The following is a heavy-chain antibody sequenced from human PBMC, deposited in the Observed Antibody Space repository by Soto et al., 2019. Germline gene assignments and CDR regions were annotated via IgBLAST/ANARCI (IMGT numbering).Heavy chain of an antibody. Sequence: QVQLVQSGAEVKTPGASVKVSCKASGYTFANYGFTWVRQAPGQGLEWMGWISSRDGSTNYAQKLWGRVTMTTDTPTSTTYMELRSLRSDDTAGYYCARALLHNVVVPDFEYWGQGTLVTVSS. D-gene: IGHD2-21*01. CDR1: GYTFANYG. CDR2: ISSRDGST. V-gene: IGHV1-18*01. J-gene: IGHJ4*02. CDR3: ARALLHNVVVPDFEY.